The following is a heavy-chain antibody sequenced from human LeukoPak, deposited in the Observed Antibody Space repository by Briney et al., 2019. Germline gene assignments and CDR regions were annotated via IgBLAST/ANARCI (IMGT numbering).Heavy chain of an antibody. CDR1: GGSISSSSYY. Sequence: SETLSLTCTVSGGSISSSSYYWGWIRQPPGKGLEWIGGIYYSGSTYYNPSLKSRVTISVDTSKNQFSLKLSSVTAADTAVYYCARSPPRLYYYDSSGYHSPYFDYWGQGTLVTVSS. D-gene: IGHD3-22*01. CDR3: ARSPPRLYYYDSSGYHSPYFDY. CDR2: IYYSGST. V-gene: IGHV4-39*07. J-gene: IGHJ4*02.